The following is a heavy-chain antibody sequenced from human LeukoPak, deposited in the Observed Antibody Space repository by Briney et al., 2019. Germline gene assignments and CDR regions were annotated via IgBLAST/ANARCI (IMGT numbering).Heavy chain of an antibody. CDR1: GYTFTSYG. V-gene: IGHV1-18*01. CDR3: ASGYCSSTSCYRWGSYFDY. CDR2: ISAYNGNT. Sequence: ASVKVSCKASGYTFTSYGISWVRQAPGQGLEGMGWISAYNGNTNYAQKLQGRVTMTTDTSTSTAYMELRSLRSDDTAVYYCASGYCSSTSCYRWGSYFDYWGQGTLVTVSS. D-gene: IGHD2-2*02. J-gene: IGHJ4*02.